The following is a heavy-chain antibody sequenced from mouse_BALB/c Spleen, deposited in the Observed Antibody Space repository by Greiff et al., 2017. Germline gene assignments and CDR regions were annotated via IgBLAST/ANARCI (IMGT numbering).Heavy chain of an antibody. CDR1: GYSITSDYA. CDR3: ARKNYYGSSPFDY. V-gene: IGHV3-2*02. J-gene: IGHJ2*01. Sequence: EVQLQQSGPGLVKPSQSLSLTCTVTGYSITSDYAWNWIRQFPGNKLEWMGYISYSGSTSYNPSLKSRISITRDTSKNQFFLQLNSVTTEDTATYYCARKNYYGSSPFDYWGQGTTLTVSS. CDR2: ISYSGST. D-gene: IGHD1-1*01.